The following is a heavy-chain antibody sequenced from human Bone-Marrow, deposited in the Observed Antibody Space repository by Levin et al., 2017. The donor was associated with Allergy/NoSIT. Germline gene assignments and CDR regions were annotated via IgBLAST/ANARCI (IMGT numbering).Heavy chain of an antibody. Sequence: GESLKISCKASGYTFTNYAMSWVRQAPGQGLEWMGWINTHYGNPTYAQGFTGRFVFSLDTSVSTAYLQISSLKPEDTAVYYCARDAGHFPTAYGGAYWGQGTLVTVSS. J-gene: IGHJ4*02. CDR1: GYTFTNYA. D-gene: IGHD1-1*01. V-gene: IGHV7-4-1*02. CDR2: INTHYGNP. CDR3: ARDAGHFPTAYGGAY.